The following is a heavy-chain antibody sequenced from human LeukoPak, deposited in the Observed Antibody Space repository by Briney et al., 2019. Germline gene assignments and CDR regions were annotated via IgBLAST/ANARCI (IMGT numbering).Heavy chain of an antibody. D-gene: IGHD2-2*01. V-gene: IGHV3-7*01. Sequence: GGSLRLSCAASGFTFSTFWMSWVRQAPGKGLEWVANIKPDGGESYYVDSVKGRFTISRDNAKNSLYLQMNSLRAEDTAVYYCARDSPSSTSWGYWGQGTLVTVSS. CDR2: IKPDGGES. CDR1: GFTFSTFW. CDR3: ARDSPSSTSWGY. J-gene: IGHJ4*02.